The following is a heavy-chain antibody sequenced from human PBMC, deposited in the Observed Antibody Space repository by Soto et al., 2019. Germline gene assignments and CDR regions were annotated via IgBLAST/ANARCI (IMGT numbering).Heavy chain of an antibody. D-gene: IGHD3-10*01. J-gene: IGHJ5*02. V-gene: IGHV3-74*01. CDR3: SRDEGNAMVRGYDT. CDR2: IKFDGSLT. CDR1: GFTFSNYW. Sequence: EEQLVQSGGGLVQPGGSMRLSCAASGFTFSNYWMHWVRQAPGKGLVGVSSIKFDGSLTPYAASVKGRFTISRDNAKNTVFLQMNGLSAEDTAVYYCSRDEGNAMVRGYDTWGQGPLVTVSS.